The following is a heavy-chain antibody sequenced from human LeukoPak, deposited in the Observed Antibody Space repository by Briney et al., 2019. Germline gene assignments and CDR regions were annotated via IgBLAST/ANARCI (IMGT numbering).Heavy chain of an antibody. J-gene: IGHJ4*02. CDR3: ARVRSSGWYLTLDY. V-gene: IGHV4-39*07. CDR2: IYYSGST. CDR1: GGSISSSSYY. D-gene: IGHD6-19*01. Sequence: PSETLSLTCTVSGGSISSSSYYWGWIRQPPGKGLEWIGSIYYSGSTYYNPSLKSRVTISVDASKNQFSLKVSSVTAADTAVYYCARVRSSGWYLTLDYWGQGTLVTVSS.